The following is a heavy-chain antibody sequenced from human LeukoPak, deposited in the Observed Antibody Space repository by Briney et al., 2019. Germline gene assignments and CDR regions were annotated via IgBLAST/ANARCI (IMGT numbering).Heavy chain of an antibody. Sequence: SETLSLTCTVSGGSISSSSYYWGWIRQPPGKGLEWIGYIYYSGSTNYNPSLKSRVTISVDTSKNQFSLKLSSVTAADTAVYYCARVLSSSWYPNNWFDPWGQGTLVTVSS. D-gene: IGHD6-13*01. CDR3: ARVLSSSWYPNNWFDP. CDR1: GGSISSSSYY. V-gene: IGHV4-61*05. J-gene: IGHJ5*02. CDR2: IYYSGST.